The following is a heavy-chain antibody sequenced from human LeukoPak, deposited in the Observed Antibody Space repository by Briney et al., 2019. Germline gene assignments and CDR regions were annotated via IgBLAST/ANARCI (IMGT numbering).Heavy chain of an antibody. CDR2: INHSGST. Sequence: SETLSFTCAVYGGSFSGYYWSWIRQPPGKGLEWIGEINHSGSTNYNPSLKSRVTISVDTSKNQFTLKLSSVTAADTAVYYCARGIVVVPAAITGWFDPWGQGTLVTVSS. CDR1: GGSFSGYY. D-gene: IGHD2-2*01. V-gene: IGHV4-34*01. CDR3: ARGIVVVPAAITGWFDP. J-gene: IGHJ5*02.